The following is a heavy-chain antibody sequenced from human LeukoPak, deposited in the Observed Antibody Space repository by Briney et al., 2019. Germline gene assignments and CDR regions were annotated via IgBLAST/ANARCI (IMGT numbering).Heavy chain of an antibody. Sequence: PGGFLRLSCAASGFTFSSYAMSWVRQAPGKGLEWVSAISGSGGSTYYADPVKGRFTISRDNSKNTLYLQMNSLRAEDTAVYYCAKGRRIAAADHHDYWGQGTLVTVSS. D-gene: IGHD6-13*01. CDR2: ISGSGGST. V-gene: IGHV3-23*01. J-gene: IGHJ4*02. CDR1: GFTFSSYA. CDR3: AKGRRIAAADHHDY.